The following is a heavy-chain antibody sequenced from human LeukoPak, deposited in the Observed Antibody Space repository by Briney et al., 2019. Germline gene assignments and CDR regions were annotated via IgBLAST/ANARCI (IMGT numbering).Heavy chain of an antibody. Sequence: PGGSLRLSCAASGFTFSSYAMHWVRQAPGKGLEWVASIRYDGTNKYYADSVKGRFTISRGNSKNTLYLQMNSLRAEDTTIYYCAKGPSSYYSFDYWGQGTVVTVSS. V-gene: IGHV3-30*02. CDR2: IRYDGTNK. CDR3: AKGPSSYYSFDY. J-gene: IGHJ4*02. D-gene: IGHD6-13*01. CDR1: GFTFSSYA.